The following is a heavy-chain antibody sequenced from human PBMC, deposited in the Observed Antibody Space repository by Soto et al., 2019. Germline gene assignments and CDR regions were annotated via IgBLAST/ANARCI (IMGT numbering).Heavy chain of an antibody. J-gene: IGHJ6*02. CDR3: ASTLDV. CDR2: ISYDGSNK. V-gene: IGHV3-30-3*01. CDR1: GFTFSSYA. Sequence: QVQLVESGGGVVQPGRSLRLSCAASGFTFSSYAMHWVRQAPGKGLEWVAVISYDGSNKYYADSVKGRFTISRDNSKSRLYLQTNSLRADDTAVYYCASTLDVWGQGTTVSVSS.